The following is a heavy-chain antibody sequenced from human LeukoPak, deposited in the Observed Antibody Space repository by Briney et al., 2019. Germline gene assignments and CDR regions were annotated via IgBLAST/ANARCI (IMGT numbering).Heavy chain of an antibody. CDR2: INHSGST. CDR3: VREGTSSWSFQPFDY. V-gene: IGHV4-34*01. D-gene: IGHD6-13*01. J-gene: IGHJ4*02. CDR1: GGSFSGYY. Sequence: SETLSLTCAVYGGSFSGYYWSWIRQPPGKGLEWIGEINHSGSTNYNPSLKSRVTISVDTSTNQFSLKLSSVTAADTAVYYCVREGTSSWSFQPFDYWGQGTLVTVSS.